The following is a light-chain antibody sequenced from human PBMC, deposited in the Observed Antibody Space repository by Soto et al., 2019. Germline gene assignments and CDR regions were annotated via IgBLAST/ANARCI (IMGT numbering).Light chain of an antibody. CDR1: SGHSNYA. Sequence: QLVLTQSPSASASLGASVKLTCTLSSGHSNYAIAWHQQQPEKGPRYLMKLNRDGSHSKGDGIPNRFSGSSSGAERYLTISSLQSEDEADYYCQTWGTGIVIFGGGTKLTGL. V-gene: IGLV4-69*01. CDR3: QTWGTGIVI. J-gene: IGLJ2*01. CDR2: LNRDGSH.